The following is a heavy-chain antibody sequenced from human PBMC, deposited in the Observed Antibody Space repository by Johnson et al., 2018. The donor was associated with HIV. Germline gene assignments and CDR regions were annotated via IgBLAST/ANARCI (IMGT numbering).Heavy chain of an antibody. CDR2: IRYDGSNK. J-gene: IGHJ3*01. CDR3: TTDPLFLGYWYHSSP. CDR1: GFTFSSYG. D-gene: IGHD3-22*01. V-gene: IGHV3-30*02. Sequence: QVLLVESGGGVVQPGGSLRLSCAASGFTFSSYGMHWVRQAPGKGLEWVAFIRYDGSNKYYADSVKGRFTISRDNSKNTVYLQMNSLKTEDTAVYFCTTDPLFLGYWYHSSPWGQGTMVTVSS.